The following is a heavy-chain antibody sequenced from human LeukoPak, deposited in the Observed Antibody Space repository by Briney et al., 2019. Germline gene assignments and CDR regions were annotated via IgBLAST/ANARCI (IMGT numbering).Heavy chain of an antibody. J-gene: IGHJ4*02. V-gene: IGHV3-23*01. CDR1: GFTFSSYA. Sequence: GGSLRLSCAASGFTFSSYAMSWVRQAPGKGLEWVSAISGSGGSTYYADSVKGRFTISRDNSKNTLYLQMNSLRAEDTAVYYCARGPYCSGGSCYPRLDYWGQGTLVTVSS. D-gene: IGHD2-15*01. CDR3: ARGPYCSGGSCYPRLDY. CDR2: ISGSGGST.